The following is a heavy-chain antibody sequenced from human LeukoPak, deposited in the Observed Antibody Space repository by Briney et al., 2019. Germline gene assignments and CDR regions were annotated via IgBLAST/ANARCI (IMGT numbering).Heavy chain of an antibody. V-gene: IGHV4-59*08. CDR3: ARRGYCSGGSCYSFDY. J-gene: IGHJ4*02. CDR1: GRSISGYY. CDR2: IYYSGST. Sequence: SETLSLTCTVSGRSISGYYWSWIRQPPGKGLEYIGHIYYSGSTNYHPSLESRVTILVDTSKNQFSLRLSSVTAADTALYYCARRGYCSGGSCYSFDYWGQGTLVTVSS. D-gene: IGHD2-15*01.